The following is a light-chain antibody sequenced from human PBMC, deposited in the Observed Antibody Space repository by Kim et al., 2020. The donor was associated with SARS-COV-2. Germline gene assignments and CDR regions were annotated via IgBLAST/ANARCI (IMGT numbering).Light chain of an antibody. V-gene: IGLV1-47*01. J-gene: IGLJ3*02. CDR2: NTN. Sequence: CCAGGGSDIGIGYGVWYQQCRGTAPRLLIYNTNQRPSGVPDRFSGSKSGTSASLAISGLRSEDEADYYCAAWDDSVPGRVFGGGTQLTVL. CDR3: AAWDDSVPGRV. CDR1: GSDIGIGY.